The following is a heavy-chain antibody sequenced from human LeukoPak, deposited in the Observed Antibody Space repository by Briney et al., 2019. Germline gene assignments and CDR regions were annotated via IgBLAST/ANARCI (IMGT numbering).Heavy chain of an antibody. CDR2: INAGNGNT. CDR3: ARGAVRGVIAGNWFDP. D-gene: IGHD3-10*01. V-gene: IGHV1-3*01. CDR1: GYTFTSYA. J-gene: IGHJ5*02. Sequence: GASVKVSCKASGYTFTSYAMHWVRQAPGQRLEWMGWINAGNGNTKYSQKFQGRVTITRDTSASTAYMELSSLRSEDTAVYYCARGAVRGVIAGNWFDPWGQGTLVTVSS.